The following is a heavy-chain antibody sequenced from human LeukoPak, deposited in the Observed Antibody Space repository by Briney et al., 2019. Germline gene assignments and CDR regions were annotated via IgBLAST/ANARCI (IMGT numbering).Heavy chain of an antibody. V-gene: IGHV3-23*01. J-gene: IGHJ6*03. CDR3: AKLGYSYPSYYMDV. CDR2: ISNNGGRT. D-gene: IGHD2-2*03. CDR1: GFTFSNYA. Sequence: GGSLRLSCAASGFTFSNYAMSWVRQAPGKGLEWVSAISNNGGRTYYADFVKGRFTISRDNSKNTLSLQMNSLRAEDTAVYYCAKLGYSYPSYYMDVWGKGTTVTVSS.